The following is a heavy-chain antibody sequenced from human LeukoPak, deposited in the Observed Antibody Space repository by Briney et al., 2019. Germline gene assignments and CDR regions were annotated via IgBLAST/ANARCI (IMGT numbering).Heavy chain of an antibody. V-gene: IGHV3-23*01. J-gene: IGHJ4*02. D-gene: IGHD6-19*01. CDR2: ISGRGDST. CDR1: GFTFSGYA. CDR3: AKDKSGYSGGWSFDY. Sequence: GGSLRLSCAASGFTFSGYAMTWVRQAPGKGLEWVSTISGRGDSTYYADSVKGRFTISRDNSKNTLYLQMNSLRADDTAVYYCAKDKSGYSGGWSFDYWGQGTLVTVSS.